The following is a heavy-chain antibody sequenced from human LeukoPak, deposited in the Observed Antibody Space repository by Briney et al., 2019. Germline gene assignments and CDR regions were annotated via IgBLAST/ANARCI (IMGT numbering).Heavy chain of an antibody. J-gene: IGHJ3*02. D-gene: IGHD3-3*01. CDR2: INHSGST. CDR3: ASGSPYYDFWSGHTSFAFDI. V-gene: IGHV4-34*01. Sequence: PSETLSLTCAVYGGSFSGYYWSWIRQPPGKGLEWIGEINHSGSTNYNPSLKSRVTISVDTSKNQFSLKLSSVTAADTAVYYCASGSPYYDFWSGHTSFAFDIWGQGTMVTVSS. CDR1: GGSFSGYY.